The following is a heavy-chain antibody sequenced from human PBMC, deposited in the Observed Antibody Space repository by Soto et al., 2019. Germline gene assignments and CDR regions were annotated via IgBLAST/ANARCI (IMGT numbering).Heavy chain of an antibody. J-gene: IGHJ4*02. V-gene: IGHV1-69*01. CDR2: FIAMLGTP. Sequence: WVXVSFKCSLGTFCIQGISVLRQAPGQGLEWMGGFIAMLGTPTYAKKVQGRATISADESLTSSYLELSSLRSEDTGVYFCARGAIATFDYWGQGTVVTVSS. CDR1: LGTFCIQG. CDR3: ARGAIATFDY.